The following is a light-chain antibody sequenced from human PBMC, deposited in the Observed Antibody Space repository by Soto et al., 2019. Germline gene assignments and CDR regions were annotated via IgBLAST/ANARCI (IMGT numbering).Light chain of an antibody. V-gene: IGKV3-15*01. CDR3: QQYDNWPRT. J-gene: IGKJ1*01. CDR1: QSVRSN. Sequence: EKVRTQSPATLSVSPGERATLSCGASQSVRSNVAWYQQKPGQPPRLLIYDASTRATGIPSRFSGSGSGTEFTLTISSLKSEDFAVYYCQQYDNWPRTFGQGTKVDIK. CDR2: DAS.